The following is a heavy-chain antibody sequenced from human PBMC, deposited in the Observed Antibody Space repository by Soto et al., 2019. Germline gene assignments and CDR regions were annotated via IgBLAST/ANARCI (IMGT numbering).Heavy chain of an antibody. CDR2: INGYNGNT. CDR3: ARRGDVPYYYYGMDV. V-gene: IGHV1-18*01. J-gene: IGHJ6*02. D-gene: IGHD3-16*01. CDR1: GYTFTRSG. Sequence: QVQLVQSGAEVKKPGASVKVSCKASGYTFTRSGISWVRQAPGQGLEWMGWINGYNGNTNYTQKMQGRSTMTTDTPTSTAYMELRSLRSDDTAVYYCARRGDVPYYYYGMDVWGQGTTVIVSS.